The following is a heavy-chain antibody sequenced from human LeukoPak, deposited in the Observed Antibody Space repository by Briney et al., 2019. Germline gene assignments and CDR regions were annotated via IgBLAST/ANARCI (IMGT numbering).Heavy chain of an antibody. V-gene: IGHV3-30*04. Sequence: GGSLRLSCAASGFTFSSYTMHWVRQTPGKGLEWVAVISYDGSNKYYADSVKGRFTISKDNSKNTLYLQMNSLRAEDTAMYYCARGSGYKYDFTGRERTKSRLDYWGQGTLVAVSS. CDR1: GFTFSSYT. J-gene: IGHJ4*02. CDR3: ARGSGYKYDFTGRERTKSRLDY. CDR2: ISYDGSNK. D-gene: IGHD3/OR15-3a*01.